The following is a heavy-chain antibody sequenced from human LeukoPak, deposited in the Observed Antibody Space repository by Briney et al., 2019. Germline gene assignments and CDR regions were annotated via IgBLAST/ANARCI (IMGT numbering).Heavy chain of an antibody. CDR3: ARDNLAAIAGWGLDY. V-gene: IGHV1-18*03. CDR1: GYTFTSYG. CDR2: ISAYNGNT. Sequence: GASVKLSCKASGYTFTSYGISWVRQAPGQGLEWMGWISAYNGNTYYAPNLQGRVTMTTDTSTSTAYMELRSLRSDDMAVYYCARDNLAAIAGWGLDYWGQGTLVTVSS. J-gene: IGHJ4*02. D-gene: IGHD2-15*01.